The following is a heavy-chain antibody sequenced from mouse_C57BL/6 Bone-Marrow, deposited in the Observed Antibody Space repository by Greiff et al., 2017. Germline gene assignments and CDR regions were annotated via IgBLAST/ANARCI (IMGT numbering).Heavy chain of an antibody. CDR3: ARSEEAWQRRRGGYYAMDY. CDR2: IYPGGGYT. J-gene: IGHJ4*01. V-gene: IGHV1-63*01. Sequence: QVQLQQSGAELVRPGTSVKMSCTASGYTFTNYWIGWAKQRPGHGLEWIGYIYPGGGYTNSNEKFKGKATLTADTSSITAYMQFSSLTSEDYASYYCARSEEAWQRRRGGYYAMDYWGQGTSVTVSS. CDR1: GYTFTNYW. D-gene: IGHD2-12*01.